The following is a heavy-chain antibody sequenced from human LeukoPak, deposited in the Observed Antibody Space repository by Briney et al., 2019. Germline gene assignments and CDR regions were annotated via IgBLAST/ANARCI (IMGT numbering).Heavy chain of an antibody. J-gene: IGHJ4*02. CDR3: AKDRDPYCGGDCYGSLDY. CDR1: GFTFSSYS. V-gene: IGHV3-48*01. Sequence: GGSLRLSCAASGFTFSSYSMNWVRQAPGKGLEWVSYISSSSSTIYYADSVKGRFTISRDNAKNSLYLQMNSLRAEDTAVYYCAKDRDPYCGGDCYGSLDYWGQGTLVTVSS. CDR2: ISSSSSTI. D-gene: IGHD2-21*02.